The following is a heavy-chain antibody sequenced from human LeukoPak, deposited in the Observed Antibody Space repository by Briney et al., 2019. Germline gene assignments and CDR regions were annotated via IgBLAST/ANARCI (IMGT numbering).Heavy chain of an antibody. D-gene: IGHD3-22*01. CDR3: AKGGSSGYYAPFDY. Sequence: PGGSLRLSCAASGFTFSSYAMSWVRQAPGKGLEWDSAISGSGGSTYYADSVKGRFTISRDNSKNTLYLQMNSLRAEDTAVYYCAKGGSSGYYAPFDYWGQGTLVTVSS. V-gene: IGHV3-23*01. CDR2: ISGSGGST. CDR1: GFTFSSYA. J-gene: IGHJ4*02.